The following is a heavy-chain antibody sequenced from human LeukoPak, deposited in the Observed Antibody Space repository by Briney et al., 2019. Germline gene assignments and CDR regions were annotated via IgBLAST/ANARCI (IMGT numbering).Heavy chain of an antibody. D-gene: IGHD5-24*01. CDR3: ARNEEMATIADY. CDR1: GYTFNNYG. Sequence: ASVKVSCKAFGYTFNNYGISWVRQAPGQGLEWVGWINTYNGNTNYAQNLQGRVTMTTDTSTSTAYMELRSLRSDDTAVYYCARNEEMATIADYWGQGTLVIVSS. V-gene: IGHV1-18*01. J-gene: IGHJ4*02. CDR2: INTYNGNT.